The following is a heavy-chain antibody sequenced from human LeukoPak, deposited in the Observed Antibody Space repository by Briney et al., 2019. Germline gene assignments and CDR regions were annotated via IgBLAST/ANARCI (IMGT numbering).Heavy chain of an antibody. CDR3: ARDYNWNFANSSPFDY. V-gene: IGHV1-69*06. Sequence: SVKVSCKSSGDTPHSHAISWVRQAPGRGLEWMGRIIPAFGTANYAQKFQGRVTITVDKSTRTAYMEMSSLRSEDTAVYYCARDYNWNFANSSPFDYWGQGTLVTVSS. D-gene: IGHD1-7*01. CDR2: IIPAFGTA. CDR1: GDTPHSHA. J-gene: IGHJ4*02.